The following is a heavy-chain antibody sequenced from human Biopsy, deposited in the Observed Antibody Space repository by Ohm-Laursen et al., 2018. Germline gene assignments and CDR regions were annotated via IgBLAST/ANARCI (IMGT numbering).Heavy chain of an antibody. Sequence: TLSLTCTVSSGSLSSYSWSWIRQPAGKGLEWIGQIYTSGITNYNPSLKSRVTMSVDTSKNKFSLRVSSVTAADTAVYYCARTPGKAVAGRFLDLWGRGTLVTVSS. CDR1: SGSLSSYS. CDR2: IYTSGIT. J-gene: IGHJ2*01. V-gene: IGHV4-4*07. CDR3: ARTPGKAVAGRFLDL. D-gene: IGHD6-19*01.